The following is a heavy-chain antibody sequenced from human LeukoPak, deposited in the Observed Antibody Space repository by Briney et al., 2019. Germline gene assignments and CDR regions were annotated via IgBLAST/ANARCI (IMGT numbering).Heavy chain of an antibody. J-gene: IGHJ4*02. CDR3: AKDERVRYPPGYIDY. CDR1: GFTFSSYS. Sequence: PGGSLRLSCAASGFTFSSYSMSWVRQAPGKGLEWVSGISGGGGTYYADSVKGRFTISRDNSKNTLYLQVNSLRAEDTAVYYCAKDERVRYPPGYIDYWGQGTLVTVSS. D-gene: IGHD3-9*01. CDR2: ISGGGGT. V-gene: IGHV3-23*01.